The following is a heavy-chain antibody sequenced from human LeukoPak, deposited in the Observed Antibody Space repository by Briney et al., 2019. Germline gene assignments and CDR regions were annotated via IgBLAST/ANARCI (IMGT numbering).Heavy chain of an antibody. J-gene: IGHJ4*02. CDR2: IIGDGEST. CDR1: GVTLRNYA. V-gene: IGHV3-23*01. D-gene: IGHD2-2*01. Sequence: GGSLRLSCAASGVTLRNYAMTWIRQAPGKGLQWVSVIIGDGESTYYADSVRGWFTISRDNSKNTMYLQMNNLRAEDTAIYYCAKDRDCSSTGCYLFANWGQGTLVTVSS. CDR3: AKDRDCSSTGCYLFAN.